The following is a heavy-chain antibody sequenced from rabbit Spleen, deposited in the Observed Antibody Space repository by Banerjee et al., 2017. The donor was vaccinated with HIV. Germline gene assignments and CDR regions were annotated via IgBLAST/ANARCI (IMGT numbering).Heavy chain of an antibody. J-gene: IGHJ6*01. V-gene: IGHV1S45*01. D-gene: IGHD2-1*01. Sequence: QEQLEESGGDLVKPEGSLTLTCTASGFSFSSSYWICWVRQAPGKGLEWIACIHVGSSGTNYYASWAKGRFTISKTSSTTVTLQMTSLTAADTATYFCARGYDDDYGDYDLWGPGTLVTVS. CDR3: ARGYDDDYGDYDL. CDR2: IHVGSSGTN. CDR1: GFSFSSSYW.